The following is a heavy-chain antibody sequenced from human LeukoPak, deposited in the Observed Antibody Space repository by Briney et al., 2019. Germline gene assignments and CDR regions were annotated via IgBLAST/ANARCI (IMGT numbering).Heavy chain of an antibody. CDR3: ARTSSVWGSSDYYYMGV. V-gene: IGHV1-69*13. Sequence: RASVKVSCKASGGTFSSYAISWVRQAPGQGLEWMGGIIPIFGTANYAQKFQGRVTITADESTSTAYMELSSLRSEDTAVYYCARTSSVWGSSDYYYMGVWGKGTTVTISS. CDR2: IIPIFGTA. D-gene: IGHD3-16*01. CDR1: GGTFSSYA. J-gene: IGHJ6*03.